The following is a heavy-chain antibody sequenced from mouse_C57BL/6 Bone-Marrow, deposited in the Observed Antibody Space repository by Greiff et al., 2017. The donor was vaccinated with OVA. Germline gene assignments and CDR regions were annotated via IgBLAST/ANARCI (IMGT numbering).Heavy chain of an antibody. CDR2: ISDGGSYT. CDR1: GFTFSSYA. Sequence: DVKLVESGGGLVKPGGSLKLSCAASGFTFSSYAMSWVRQTPEKRLEWVATISDGGSYTYYPDNVKGRFTISRDNAKNNLYLQMSPLTSEDTAMYYCARGLWGQGTLVTVSA. V-gene: IGHV5-4*03. CDR3: ARGL. J-gene: IGHJ3*01.